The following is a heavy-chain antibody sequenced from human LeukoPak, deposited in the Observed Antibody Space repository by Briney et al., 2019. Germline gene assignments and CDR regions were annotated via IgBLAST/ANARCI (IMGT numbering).Heavy chain of an antibody. CDR1: GYNFATYW. CDR3: ARHGRGFGELPESPYHYYYMDV. Sequence: PGESLKISGKSSGYNFATYWIAGVRQMPGRGLEGMGIIYPGDSDTRYSPSCRGQVTISADKYINTAFLQCSSLEASDTAMYYCARHGRGFGELPESPYHYYYMDVWGKGTTVTVSS. D-gene: IGHD3-10*01. CDR2: IYPGDSDT. V-gene: IGHV5-51*01. J-gene: IGHJ6*03.